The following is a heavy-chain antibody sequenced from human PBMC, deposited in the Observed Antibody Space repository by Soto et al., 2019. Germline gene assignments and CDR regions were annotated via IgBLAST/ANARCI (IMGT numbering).Heavy chain of an antibody. D-gene: IGHD3-3*01. J-gene: IGHJ6*03. CDR3: ARGTGFWSGYYVWPQAHYYYYMDV. Sequence: GGSLRLSCAASGFTFSSYSMNWVRQAPGKGLEWVSSISSSSSYIYYADSVKGRFTISRDNAKNSLYLQMNSLRAEDTAVYYCARGTGFWSGYYVWPQAHYYYYMDVWGKGTTVTVSS. CDR1: GFTFSSYS. V-gene: IGHV3-21*01. CDR2: ISSSSSYI.